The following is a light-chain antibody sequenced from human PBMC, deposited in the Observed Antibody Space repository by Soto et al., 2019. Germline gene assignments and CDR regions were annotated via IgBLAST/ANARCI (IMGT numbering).Light chain of an antibody. CDR3: QRYDSYSWT. CDR2: DAS. J-gene: IGKJ2*02. CDR1: ESISYW. V-gene: IGKV1-5*01. Sequence: DIPLTQSPSTLTASVGDRVTIGCRASESISYWLAWYQQKPGKAPKLLIYDASSLRSGVPSRFSGSGSGTEFTLTIRTLQRDDFATYFCQRYDSYSWTFGLGTQLEIK.